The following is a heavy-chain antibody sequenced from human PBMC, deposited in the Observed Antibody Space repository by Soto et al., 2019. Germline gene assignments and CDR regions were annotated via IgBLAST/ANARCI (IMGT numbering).Heavy chain of an antibody. CDR2: IYYSGST. J-gene: IGHJ5*02. V-gene: IGHV4-39*01. CDR3: ARHVRFLEWLLDNWFDP. CDR1: GGSISSSSYY. D-gene: IGHD3-3*01. Sequence: QLQLQESGPGLVKPSETLSLTCTVSGGSISSSSYYWGWIRQPPGKGLEWIGSIYYSGSTYYNPSLKSRVTITVDTSKNQFCLKLSSVTAADTAVYYCARHVRFLEWLLDNWFDPWGQGTLVTVSS.